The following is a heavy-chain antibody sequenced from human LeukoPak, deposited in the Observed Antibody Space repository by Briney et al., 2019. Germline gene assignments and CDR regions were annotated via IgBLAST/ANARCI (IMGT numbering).Heavy chain of an antibody. CDR2: INAGNGYT. Sequence: ASVKVSCKASGYTFTSYAMHWVRQAPGQRLEWMGWINAGNGYTKYSQKFQGRVTITRDTSASTAYMELSSLRSEDTAVYYCARGLWTRTGSWAFDYWGQGTLVTVSS. J-gene: IGHJ4*02. D-gene: IGHD6-13*01. CDR1: GYTFTSYA. CDR3: ARGLWTRTGSWAFDY. V-gene: IGHV1-3*01.